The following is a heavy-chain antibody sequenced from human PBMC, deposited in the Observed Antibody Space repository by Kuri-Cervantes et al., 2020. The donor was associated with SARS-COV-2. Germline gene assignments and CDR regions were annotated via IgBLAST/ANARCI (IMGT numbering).Heavy chain of an antibody. J-gene: IGHJ3*02. V-gene: IGHV3-21*01. CDR2: ISSSSSYI. Sequence: GESLKISCAASGFTFSGYSMNWVRQAPGKGLEWVSSISSSSSYIYYADSVKGRFTISRDNAKNTLYLQMNSLRAEDTAVYYCARLNAFDIWGQGTMVAVSS. CDR3: ARLNAFDI. CDR1: GFTFSGYS.